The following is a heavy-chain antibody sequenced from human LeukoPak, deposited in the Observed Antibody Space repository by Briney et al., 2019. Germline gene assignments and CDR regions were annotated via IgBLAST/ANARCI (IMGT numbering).Heavy chain of an antibody. D-gene: IGHD6-13*01. J-gene: IGHJ6*02. Sequence: ASVKVSCKASGGTFSSYAISWVRQAPGQGLEWMGRIISILGIANYAQKFQGRVTITADKSTSTAYMELSSLRSEDTAVYYCARDRGIAAAGAHYYYYGMDVWGQGTTVTVSS. V-gene: IGHV1-69*04. CDR2: IISILGIA. CDR1: GGTFSSYA. CDR3: ARDRGIAAAGAHYYYYGMDV.